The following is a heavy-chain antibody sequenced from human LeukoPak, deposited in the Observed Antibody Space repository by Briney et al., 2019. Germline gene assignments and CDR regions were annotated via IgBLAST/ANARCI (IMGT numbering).Heavy chain of an antibody. D-gene: IGHD4/OR15-4a*01. CDR1: GLTVSSNN. V-gene: IGHV3-53*01. CDR3: ARVDYRRKSGAFDV. J-gene: IGHJ3*01. CDR2: IYRDGPT. Sequence: GGSLTLSCAASGLTVSSNNMTWIRQAPGKGLEWVSVIYRDGPTYYADAVKGRFTISRDHSKNTLNLQMNRLRGDDTAVCYCARVDYRRKSGAFDVWGQGTMVTVSS.